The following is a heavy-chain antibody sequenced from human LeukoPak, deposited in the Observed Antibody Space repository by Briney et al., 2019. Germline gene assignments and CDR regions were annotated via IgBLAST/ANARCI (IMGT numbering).Heavy chain of an antibody. V-gene: IGHV4-34*01. CDR3: ARGGYSYGYHYYYMDV. J-gene: IGHJ6*03. Sequence: PSETLSLTCAVYGGSFSGYYWSWIRQPPGKGLEWIGEINHSGSTNYNPSLKSRVTISVDTSKNQFSLKLSSVTAADTAVYYCARGGYSYGYHYYYMDVWGKGTTVTISS. D-gene: IGHD5-18*01. CDR2: INHSGST. CDR1: GGSFSGYY.